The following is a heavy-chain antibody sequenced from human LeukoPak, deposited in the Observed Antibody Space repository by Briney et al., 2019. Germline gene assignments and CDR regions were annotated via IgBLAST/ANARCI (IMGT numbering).Heavy chain of an antibody. J-gene: IGHJ4*02. V-gene: IGHV3-23*01. CDR1: GFTFSSSA. Sequence: PGGSLRLSCAASGFTFSSSAMSWVHQVPGKGLEWVSGISASGGSTYYADSVRGRFTISRDNSKNTLYLQMNSLRAEDTAVYYCAKDYEYNSNTWYFHWGRGTLVSVSS. CDR3: AKDYEYNSNTWYFH. D-gene: IGHD6-13*01. CDR2: ISASGGST.